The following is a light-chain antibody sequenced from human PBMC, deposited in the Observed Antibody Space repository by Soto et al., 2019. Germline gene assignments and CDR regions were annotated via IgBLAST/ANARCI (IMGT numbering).Light chain of an antibody. CDR3: SSYTRSGTDV. J-gene: IGLJ1*01. Sequence: QSALAQPASVSGSPGQSITISCTGTSSDVGGYNFVSWYQQHPGKAPKLMIYDVSYRPSGVSNRFSGSKSGNTASLIISGLQAEDEADYYCSSYTRSGTDVFGTGTKLTVL. V-gene: IGLV2-14*01. CDR2: DVS. CDR1: SSDVGGYNF.